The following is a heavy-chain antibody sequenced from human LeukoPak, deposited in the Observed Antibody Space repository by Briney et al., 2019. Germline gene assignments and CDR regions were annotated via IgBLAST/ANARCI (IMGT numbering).Heavy chain of an antibody. Sequence: GASVKVSCKASGYTFTSYDINWVRQATGQGLEWMGWMNPNSGNTGYAQKFQGRVTITRNTSISTAYMELSSLRSEDTAVYYCARGRELPRAYYDFWSGYYTRNPRYNWFDPWAREPWSPSPQ. J-gene: IGHJ5*02. D-gene: IGHD3-3*01. CDR3: ARGRELPRAYYDFWSGYYTRNPRYNWFDP. CDR1: GYTFTSYD. CDR2: MNPNSGNT. V-gene: IGHV1-8*01.